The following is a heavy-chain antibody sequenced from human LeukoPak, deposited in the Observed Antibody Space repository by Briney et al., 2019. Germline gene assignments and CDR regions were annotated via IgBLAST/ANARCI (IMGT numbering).Heavy chain of an antibody. V-gene: IGHV3-48*02. CDR3: AKDKAGEQAVAGTWFDY. Sequence: GGSLRLSGAVSGFTFSSHSMNWVRQAPGKGLEWVSYISSSSSTIYYADSVKGRFTISRDNAKNSLYLQMNSLRDEDTAVYYCAKDKAGEQAVAGTWFDYWGQGTLVTVSS. CDR2: ISSSSSTI. J-gene: IGHJ4*02. CDR1: GFTFSSHS. D-gene: IGHD6-19*01.